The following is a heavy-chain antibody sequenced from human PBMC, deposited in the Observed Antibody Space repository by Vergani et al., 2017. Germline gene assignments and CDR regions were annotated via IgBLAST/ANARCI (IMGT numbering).Heavy chain of an antibody. D-gene: IGHD6-25*01. Sequence: QVQLQQWGAGLLQPSETLSLTCAVYGGSFSGYYWSWIRQPPGKGLEWIGEINHSGSTNYNSALKSRVTISVDTSKNQFSLNLSSVTAADTAVYYCASSSRYYYYNRDVWGKGTTVTVSS. V-gene: IGHV4-34*01. CDR1: GGSFSGYY. J-gene: IGHJ6*03. CDR2: INHSGST. CDR3: ASSSRYYYYNRDV.